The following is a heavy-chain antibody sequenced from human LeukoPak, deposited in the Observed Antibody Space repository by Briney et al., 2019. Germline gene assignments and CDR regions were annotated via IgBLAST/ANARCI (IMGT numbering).Heavy chain of an antibody. V-gene: IGHV3-74*01. J-gene: IGHJ5*02. CDR2: ISSDGNIT. Sequence: GGSLRLSCAASGFTFGAHRMHWVRQVPGKGLLWVSRISSDGNITAYADSVKGRFTISRDNAKNMLYLQMNSLRAEDTAVYYCARGGDYVWFDPWGQGTLVTVSS. CDR1: GFTFGAHR. CDR3: ARGGDYVWFDP. D-gene: IGHD4-17*01.